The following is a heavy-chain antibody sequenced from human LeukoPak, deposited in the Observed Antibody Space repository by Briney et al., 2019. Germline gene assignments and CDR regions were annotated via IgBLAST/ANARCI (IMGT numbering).Heavy chain of an antibody. V-gene: IGHV4-31*03. CDR2: IYYSGTT. CDR3: ARGRQWLGIDY. Sequence: SETLSLTCTVSGASIGTAGHSWTWVRHRPGQGLEWIGDIYYSGTTYYNPSLMSRLALSVDTSKNQFSLTLNSVTAADTAVYYCARGRQWLGIDYWGQGTLVTVSS. CDR1: GASIGTAGHS. D-gene: IGHD6-19*01. J-gene: IGHJ4*02.